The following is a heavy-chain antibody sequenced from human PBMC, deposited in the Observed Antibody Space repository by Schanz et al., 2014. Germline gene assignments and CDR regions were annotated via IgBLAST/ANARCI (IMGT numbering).Heavy chain of an antibody. CDR1: GFMFSSYG. D-gene: IGHD3-10*01. CDR3: ARGEFGEVYYFDY. V-gene: IGHV3-30*03. J-gene: IGHJ4*02. CDR2: ISYDGSKK. Sequence: QVQLVESGGGVVQPGRSLRLSCAASGFMFSSYGMHWVRQAPGKGLEWVGVISYDGSKKSYADSVKGRFTISRDNSKNTLYLQMNSLRPEDTAVYYCARGEFGEVYYFDYWGQGTLVTVSS.